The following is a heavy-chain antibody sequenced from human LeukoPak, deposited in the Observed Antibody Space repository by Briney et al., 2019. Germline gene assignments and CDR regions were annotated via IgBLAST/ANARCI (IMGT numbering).Heavy chain of an antibody. J-gene: IGHJ4*02. CDR3: AKDEPAAGGY. CDR1: GFTFSSYA. CDR2: ISYDGSNK. D-gene: IGHD2-2*01. Sequence: GGSLRLSCAASGFTFSSYAMHWVRQAPGKGLEWVAVISYDGSNKYYADSVKGRFTISRDNSKNTLYLQMNSLRAEDTAVYYCAKDEPAAGGYWGQGTLVTVSS. V-gene: IGHV3-30-3*01.